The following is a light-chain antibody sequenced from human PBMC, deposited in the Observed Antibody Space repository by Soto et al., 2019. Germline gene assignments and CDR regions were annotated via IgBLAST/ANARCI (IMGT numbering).Light chain of an antibody. CDR3: VSYTTSASYV. Sequence: QSVLTQPASVSGSPGQSITISCTGTSSDVGNYIFVSWYRQHPGKAPKLMIYDINNRASGVSNRVSGSKSGNTASLTISGLQAEDEADYYCVSYTTSASYVFGTGTKLTVL. V-gene: IGLV2-14*01. J-gene: IGLJ1*01. CDR2: DIN. CDR1: SSDVGNYIF.